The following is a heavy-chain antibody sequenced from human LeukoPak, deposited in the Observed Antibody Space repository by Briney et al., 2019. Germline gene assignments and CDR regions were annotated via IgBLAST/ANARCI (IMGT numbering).Heavy chain of an antibody. V-gene: IGHV4-39*01. CDR1: GGSISSVSYY. D-gene: IGHD6-19*01. J-gene: IGHJ4*02. Sequence: SETLSLTCTVSGGSISSVSYYWAWIRQPPGKGLEWIASIYYSGSTYYNPSLKSRVTISVGTSRNQFSLKLSSVTAADTAVYYCASLAVAGLSEGYWGQGTLVIVSS. CDR2: IYYSGST. CDR3: ASLAVAGLSEGY.